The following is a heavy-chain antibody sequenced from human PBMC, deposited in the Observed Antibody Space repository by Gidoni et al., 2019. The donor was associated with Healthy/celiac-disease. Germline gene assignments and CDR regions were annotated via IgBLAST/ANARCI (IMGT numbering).Heavy chain of an antibody. J-gene: IGHJ4*02. D-gene: IGHD3-3*01. V-gene: IGHV5-10-1*01. CDR3: ARLRPEDFWSGYSLDY. CDR2: IDPSDSYT. Sequence: EVQLVQSGAAVKKPGESLRISRQRSGYSFTSYWISWVRQMPGKGLEWMGRIDPSDSYTNYSPSFQGHVTISADKSISTAYLKWSSLKASDTAMYYCARLRPEDFWSGYSLDYWGQGTLVTVSS. CDR1: GYSFTSYW.